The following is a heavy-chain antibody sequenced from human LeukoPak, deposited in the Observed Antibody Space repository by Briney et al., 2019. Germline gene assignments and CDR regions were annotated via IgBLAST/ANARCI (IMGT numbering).Heavy chain of an antibody. D-gene: IGHD2-15*01. V-gene: IGHV4-31*03. J-gene: IGHJ4*02. Sequence: SQTLSPTRPVSGGSISRGGYYWSWIRQRPGKGLEWIGYIYYSGSTYYNPSLESRVSISLDTSRNQFSLDLNSMTAADTAVYYCARAEREFSGTGGYFDSWGQGILVIVSS. CDR1: GGSISRGGYY. CDR3: ARAEREFSGTGGYFDS. CDR2: IYYSGST.